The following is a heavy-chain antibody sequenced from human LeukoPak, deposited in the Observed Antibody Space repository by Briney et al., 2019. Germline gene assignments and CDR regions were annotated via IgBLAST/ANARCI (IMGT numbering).Heavy chain of an antibody. Sequence: SETLSLTCAVYGGSFSGYYWSWIRQPPGKGLEWIGEINHSGSTSYNPSLKSPVTISVDTSKNQFSLKLSSVTAADTAVYYCARQPVVPAAYYYMDVWGKGTTVTVSS. J-gene: IGHJ6*03. V-gene: IGHV4-34*01. D-gene: IGHD2-2*01. CDR2: INHSGST. CDR3: ARQPVVPAAYYYMDV. CDR1: GGSFSGYY.